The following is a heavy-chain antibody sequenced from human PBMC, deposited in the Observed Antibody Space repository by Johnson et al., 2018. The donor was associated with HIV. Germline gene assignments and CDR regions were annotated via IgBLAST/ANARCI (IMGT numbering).Heavy chain of an antibody. V-gene: IGHV3-11*04. CDR3: AKERRNYLVFGAFDI. CDR1: GFTFSDYY. CDR2: ISSDGTTI. Sequence: QVQLVESGGGLVKPGGSLRLSCAASGFTFSDYYMNWIRQAPGKGLEWVSYISSDGTTIYDADSVKGRFTISRDNAKNSLHLQMNSLRAEDTAVYYCAKERRNYLVFGAFDIWGQGTMVTVSS. D-gene: IGHD1-7*01. J-gene: IGHJ3*02.